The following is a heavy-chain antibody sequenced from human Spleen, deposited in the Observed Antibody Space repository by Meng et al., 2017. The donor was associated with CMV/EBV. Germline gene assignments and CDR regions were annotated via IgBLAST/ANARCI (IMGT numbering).Heavy chain of an antibody. CDR2: ISWNSGSI. D-gene: IGHD5-18*01. Sequence: SLKISCAASGFTFDDYAMHWVRQAPGKGLEWVSGISWNSGSIGYADSVKGRFTISRDNAKNSLYLQMNSLRAEDTALYYCAKGALGQLWFKTQIDFWGQGTLVTVSS. CDR1: GFTFDDYA. CDR3: AKGALGQLWFKTQIDF. J-gene: IGHJ4*02. V-gene: IGHV3-9*01.